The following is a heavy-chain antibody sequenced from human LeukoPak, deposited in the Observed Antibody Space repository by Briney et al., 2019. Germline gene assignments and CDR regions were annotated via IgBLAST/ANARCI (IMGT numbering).Heavy chain of an antibody. J-gene: IGHJ6*03. CDR1: GFTFSSYE. V-gene: IGHV3-48*03. CDR3: ARSSGWYHRGPDYYYYYMDV. CDR2: ISSSGSYI. D-gene: IGHD6-19*01. Sequence: GGSLRLSCAASGFTFSSYEMNWVRQAPGKGLEWVSYISSSGSYIYYADSVKGRFTISRDNAKNSLYLQMNSLRAEDTAIYYCARSSGWYHRGPDYYYYYMDVWGKGTTVTVS.